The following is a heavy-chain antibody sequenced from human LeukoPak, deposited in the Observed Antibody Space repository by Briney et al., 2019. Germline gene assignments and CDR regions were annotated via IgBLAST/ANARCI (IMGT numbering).Heavy chain of an antibody. Sequence: SETLSLTCTVSGGSISSSSYYWGWIRQPPGKGLEWIGSIYYSGSTYYNPSLKSRVTISVDTSKNQFSLKLSSVTAPDTAVYYCARRVHYYYDSSGYYYFDYWGQGTLVTVSS. D-gene: IGHD3-22*01. CDR2: IYYSGST. CDR3: ARRVHYYYDSSGYYYFDY. V-gene: IGHV4-39*01. CDR1: GGSISSSSYY. J-gene: IGHJ4*02.